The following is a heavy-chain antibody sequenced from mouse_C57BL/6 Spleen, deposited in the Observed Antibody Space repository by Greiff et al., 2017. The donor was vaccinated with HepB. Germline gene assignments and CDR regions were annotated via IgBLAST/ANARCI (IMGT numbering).Heavy chain of an antibody. V-gene: IGHV1-69*01. J-gene: IGHJ1*03. CDR1: GYTFTSYW. CDR2: IDPYDSYT. Sequence: QVQLQQPGAELVMPGASVKLSCKASGYTFTSYWMHWVKQRPGQGLEWIGEIDPYDSYTNYNQKFKGKSTLTVDKSSSTAYMQLSSLTSEDSAVYYCARGRTTVVARWYFDVWGTGTTVTVSS. D-gene: IGHD1-1*01. CDR3: ARGRTTVVARWYFDV.